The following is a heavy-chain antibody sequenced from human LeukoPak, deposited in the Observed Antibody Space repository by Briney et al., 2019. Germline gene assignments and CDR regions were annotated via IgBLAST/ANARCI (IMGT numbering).Heavy chain of an antibody. CDR3: ARDGYYDSSGYRKHDGFDI. J-gene: IGHJ3*02. Sequence: PGGSLRLSCAASGFTVSTNYMSWVRQAPGKGLDWVSLIYSGGITQYADSVKGRFTISRDNSKNTLYLQMTSLRAEDTAVYHCARDGYYDSSGYRKHDGFDIWGQGTLVTVSS. D-gene: IGHD3-22*01. V-gene: IGHV3-66*01. CDR2: IYSGGIT. CDR1: GFTVSTNY.